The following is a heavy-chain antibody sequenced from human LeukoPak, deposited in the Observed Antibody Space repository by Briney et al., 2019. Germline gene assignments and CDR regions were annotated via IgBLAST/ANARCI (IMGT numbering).Heavy chain of an antibody. V-gene: IGHV4-59*01. CDR2: IYYSGST. J-gene: IGHJ4*02. Sequence: SETLSLTCTVSGGSISSYYWSWIRQPPGKGLEWIGYIYYSGSTNYNPSLKSRDTISVDTSKNQFSLKLSSVTAADTAVYYCARYAAGYGSGSYYNLYYFDYWGQGTLVTVSS. D-gene: IGHD3-10*01. CDR3: ARYAAGYGSGSYYNLYYFDY. CDR1: GGSISSYY.